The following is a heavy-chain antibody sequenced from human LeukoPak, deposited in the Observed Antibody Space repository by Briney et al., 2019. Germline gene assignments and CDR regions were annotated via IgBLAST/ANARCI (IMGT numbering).Heavy chain of an antibody. V-gene: IGHV3-9*01. D-gene: IGHD6-13*01. Sequence: GGSLRLSCAASGFTFDDYAMHWVRQAPGKGLEWVSGISWNSGSIGYADSVKGRFTISRDNAKNSLYLQMNSLRAEDTALYYCAKDSAGGGDYYYGMDVWGQGTTVTVSS. CDR3: AKDSAGGGDYYYGMDV. CDR1: GFTFDDYA. CDR2: ISWNSGSI. J-gene: IGHJ6*02.